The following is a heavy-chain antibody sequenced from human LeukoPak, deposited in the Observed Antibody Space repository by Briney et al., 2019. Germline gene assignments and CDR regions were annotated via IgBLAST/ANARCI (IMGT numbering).Heavy chain of an antibody. V-gene: IGHV3-15*01. CDR1: GFTLSNAW. Sequence: GGSLRLSCAASGFTLSNAWIGWVRQAPGKGLEWVGRIKSKTDGGTTDYAAPVKGRFTISRDDSKNTLYLQMNSLKTEDTAVYYCTTDIVVGATRTTDYWGQGTLVTVSS. J-gene: IGHJ4*02. CDR3: TTDIVVGATRTTDY. D-gene: IGHD1-26*01. CDR2: IKSKTDGGTT.